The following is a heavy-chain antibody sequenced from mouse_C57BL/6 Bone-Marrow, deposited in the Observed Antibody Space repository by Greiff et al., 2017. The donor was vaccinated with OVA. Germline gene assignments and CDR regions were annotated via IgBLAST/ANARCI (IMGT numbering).Heavy chain of an antibody. Sequence: VQGVESGAELVRSGASVTLSCKASGYTFTDYEMHWVKQTPVHGLEWIGAIDPETGGTAYNQKFKGKAILTSDKSSSTAYMELRSLTSEDSAVYYCTRGYSNYYAMDYWGQGTSVTVSS. D-gene: IGHD2-5*01. CDR3: TRGYSNYYAMDY. CDR1: GYTFTDYE. J-gene: IGHJ4*01. CDR2: IDPETGGT. V-gene: IGHV1-15*01.